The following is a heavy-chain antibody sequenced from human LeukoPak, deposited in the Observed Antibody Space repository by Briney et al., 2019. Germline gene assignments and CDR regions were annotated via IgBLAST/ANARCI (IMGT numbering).Heavy chain of an antibody. CDR3: AREGDGDLDAFDI. CDR2: IYSSGST. CDR1: GGSISSYY. Sequence: SETLSLTCTVSGGSISSYYWSWIRQFAGKGLEWSGRIYSSGSTNYNPSLKSRVTMSVDTSKNQFSLKLSSVTAADTAVYYCAREGDGDLDAFDIWGQGTMVTVSS. J-gene: IGHJ3*02. D-gene: IGHD4-17*01. V-gene: IGHV4-4*07.